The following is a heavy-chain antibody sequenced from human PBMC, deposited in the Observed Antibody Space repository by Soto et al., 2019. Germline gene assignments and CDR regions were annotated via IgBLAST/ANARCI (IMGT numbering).Heavy chain of an antibody. Sequence: EVQLVESGGGLVQRGGSLRLSCAASGFSFSSYWMSWVRQAPGKGPEWVANIKQDGSEKYYVDSVKGRFTISRDNAKNSPYLQMTSLRVEAMAVYYCANMEYVDYGTGAFDIWGQGTRVTVSP. D-gene: IGHD4-17*01. V-gene: IGHV3-7*01. J-gene: IGHJ3*02. CDR3: ANMEYVDYGTGAFDI. CDR2: IKQDGSEK. CDR1: GFSFSSYW.